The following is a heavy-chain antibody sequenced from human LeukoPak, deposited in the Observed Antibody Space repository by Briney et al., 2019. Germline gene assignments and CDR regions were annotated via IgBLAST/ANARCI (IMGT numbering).Heavy chain of an antibody. CDR3: ARETDHYGSGSYYIDY. J-gene: IGHJ4*02. CDR2: IKQDESEK. Sequence: GGXXRLSCAGSGFTFSXYWMSWVRXAPGKGLEWVANIKQDESEKYYLGSVKGRFTISRDNAKSAVYLQMNSLRAEDTAVYYCARETDHYGSGSYYIDYWGQGTLVTVSS. CDR1: GFTFSXYW. V-gene: IGHV3-7*01. D-gene: IGHD3-10*01.